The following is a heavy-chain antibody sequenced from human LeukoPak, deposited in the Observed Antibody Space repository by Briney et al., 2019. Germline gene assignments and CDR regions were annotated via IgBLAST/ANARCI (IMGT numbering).Heavy chain of an antibody. Sequence: MTSQTLSLTCTVSGDSISSGGYYWSWIRQPPGKGLEWIGYIYHSGITYYNPSLKSRVTISADRSKNQFSLKLSSVTAADTAVYYCARYSLFDYWGQGTLVTVSS. CDR3: ARYSLFDY. V-gene: IGHV4-30-2*01. J-gene: IGHJ4*02. CDR1: GDSISSGGYY. CDR2: IYHSGIT. D-gene: IGHD4-11*01.